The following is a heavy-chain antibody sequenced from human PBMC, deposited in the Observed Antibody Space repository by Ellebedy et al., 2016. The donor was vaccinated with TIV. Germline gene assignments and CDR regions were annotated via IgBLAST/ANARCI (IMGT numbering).Heavy chain of an antibody. J-gene: IGHJ4*02. CDR1: GFTLSTYW. CDR2: IRQDGSEK. D-gene: IGHD7-27*01. V-gene: IGHV3-7*03. Sequence: GGSLRLSCEASGFTLSTYWMTWVRQAPGKGLEWVANIRQDGSEKKYVDSVKGRFTISRDNAKNSLYLQMNSLRDEDTAVYYCARDRLGWREPPNYWGQGTLVTVSS. CDR3: ARDRLGWREPPNY.